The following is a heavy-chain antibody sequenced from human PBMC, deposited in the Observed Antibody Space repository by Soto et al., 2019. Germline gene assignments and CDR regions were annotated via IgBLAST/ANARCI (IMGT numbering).Heavy chain of an antibody. CDR1: GDSISTFY. D-gene: IGHD3-22*01. CDR3: ARGRTVRNYADDSSDYFYFFDY. J-gene: IGHJ4*02. V-gene: IGHV4-59*01. CDR2: VYYTGST. Sequence: SETLSLTCTVSGDSISTFYWGWMRQSPGEELEWIGYVYYTGSTNYNPSLKSRVTISVDRSKNQFSLKLTSANAADTAVYYCARGRTVRNYADDSSDYFYFFDYWGQGTQVTVSS.